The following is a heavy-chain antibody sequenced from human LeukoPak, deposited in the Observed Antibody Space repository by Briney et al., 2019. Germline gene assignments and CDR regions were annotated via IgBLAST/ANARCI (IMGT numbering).Heavy chain of an antibody. J-gene: IGHJ6*02. CDR2: ISGSGDST. Sequence: GGSLRLSCAGSGFTFSSYEMTWVRQAPGKGLEWVSAISGSGDSTYYADSVKGRFTISRDSSKSTLYLQMNSLRAEDTAVYYCAKDIVRIVVVVAATPGYYYGMDVWGQGTTVTVSS. V-gene: IGHV3-23*01. CDR1: GFTFSSYE. D-gene: IGHD2-15*01. CDR3: AKDIVRIVVVVAATPGYYYGMDV.